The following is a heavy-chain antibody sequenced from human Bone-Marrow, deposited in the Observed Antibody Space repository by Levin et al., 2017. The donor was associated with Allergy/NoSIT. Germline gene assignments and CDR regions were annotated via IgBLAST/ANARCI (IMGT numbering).Heavy chain of an antibody. CDR1: EFTFSKFD. CDR3: ARPRVRGAYRFDY. V-gene: IGHV3-30*03. Sequence: AGGSLRLSCAASEFTFSKFDIHWVRQAPGKGLEGLSVISSDGSNKFYADSVEGRFTISRDNSKNTLYLQMNSLRAEATALYYCARPRVRGAYRFDYWGQGALVTVSS. CDR2: ISSDGSNK. J-gene: IGHJ4*02. D-gene: IGHD3-10*01.